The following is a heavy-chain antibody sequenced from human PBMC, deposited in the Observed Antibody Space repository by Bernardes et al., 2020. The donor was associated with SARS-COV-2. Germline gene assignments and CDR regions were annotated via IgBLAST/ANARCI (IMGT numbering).Heavy chain of an antibody. CDR2: ISSPSSYI. CDR3: AGGPSDDFDY. J-gene: IGHJ4*02. V-gene: IGHV3-21*01. D-gene: IGHD2-15*01. CDR1: GFTFSSYM. Sequence: GGSLRLSCAVSGFTFSSYMMNWVRQAPGKGLEWVSSISSPSSYIYYADSVTGRFIISRDYVTNSLYLQMNGLRSEDTAVYYCAGGPSDDFDYWGQGTLVTVSS.